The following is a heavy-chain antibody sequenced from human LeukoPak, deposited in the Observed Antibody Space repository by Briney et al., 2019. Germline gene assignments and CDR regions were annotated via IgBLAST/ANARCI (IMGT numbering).Heavy chain of an antibody. J-gene: IGHJ4*02. CDR2: ISYDGSNK. CDR3: AKDRAATRVGFFDY. CDR1: GFTFSNYA. Sequence: GRSLRLSCEASGFTFSNYAMHWVRQAPGKGLEWVAVISYDGSNKYYADSVKGRFTISRDNSKNTLYLQMNSLRAEDTAVYYCAKDRAATRVGFFDYWGQGTLVTVSS. V-gene: IGHV3-30*04. D-gene: IGHD1-26*01.